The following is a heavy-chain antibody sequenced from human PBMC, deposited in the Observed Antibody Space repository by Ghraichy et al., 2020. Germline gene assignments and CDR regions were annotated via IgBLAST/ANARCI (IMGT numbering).Heavy chain of an antibody. CDR1: GFTFSSYA. D-gene: IGHD3-22*01. CDR2: ISGSGGST. CDR3: AKDKSGYYDQSFDY. Sequence: GESLNISCAASGFTFSSYAMSWVRQAPGKGLEWVSAISGSGGSTYYADSVKGRFTISRDNSKNTLYLQMNSLRAEDTAVYYCAKDKSGYYDQSFDYWGQGTLVTVSS. J-gene: IGHJ4*02. V-gene: IGHV3-23*01.